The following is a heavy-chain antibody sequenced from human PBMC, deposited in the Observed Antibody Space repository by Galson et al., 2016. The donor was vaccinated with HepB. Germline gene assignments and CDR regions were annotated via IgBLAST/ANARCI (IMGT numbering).Heavy chain of an antibody. J-gene: IGHJ1*01. CDR2: IKGKTDRGAR. Sequence: SLRLSCAASGFTFDDAWMNWVRQAPGKGLEWVGRIKGKTDRGARQYAAPVKDRFTIPRDDSKSTVYLQIQSLRTEDTAVYYCNTGSRYWGQGNLVTVSS. V-gene: IGHV3-15*07. CDR1: GFTFDDAW. D-gene: IGHD2-2*01. CDR3: NTGSRY.